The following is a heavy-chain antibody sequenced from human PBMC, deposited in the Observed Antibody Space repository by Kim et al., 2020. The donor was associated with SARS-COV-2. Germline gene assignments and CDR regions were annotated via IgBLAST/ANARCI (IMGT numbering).Heavy chain of an antibody. V-gene: IGHV3-15*01. CDR3: VTDWDGNNPGHY. J-gene: IGHJ4*02. CDR2: ITSKGDGGAT. D-gene: IGHD1-26*01. CDR1: EFAFSNAW. Sequence: GGSLRLSCVVSEFAFSNAWMSWVRQAPGKGLEWVARITSKGDGGATDSVAPVKGGFTISREDSRNTLYLQMNNLKSEDTAVYYCVTDWDGNNPGHYWGQGTLVTVSS.